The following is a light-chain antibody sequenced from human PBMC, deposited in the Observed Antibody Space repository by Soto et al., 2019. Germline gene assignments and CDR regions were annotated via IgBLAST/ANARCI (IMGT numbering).Light chain of an antibody. CDR3: SSYTSSSSYV. V-gene: IGLV2-14*03. CDR1: SRDIGAFNY. J-gene: IGLJ1*01. CDR2: DVI. Sequence: QSVLTQPASVSDSPGQSITISCIGTSRDIGAFNYVSWHQQHPGKAPKLIIYDVINRPSGVSNCLSGSKTGNTASLIISGLQAEDEAYYYCSSYTSSSSYVFGSGTKVTVL.